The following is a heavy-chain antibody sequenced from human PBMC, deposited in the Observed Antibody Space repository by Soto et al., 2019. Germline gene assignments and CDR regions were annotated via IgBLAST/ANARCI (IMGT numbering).Heavy chain of an antibody. CDR1: GFTFSSYS. CDR3: VREPWGFSGTWYDY. J-gene: IGHJ4*02. D-gene: IGHD6-13*01. V-gene: IGHV3-74*01. CDR2: INHDGSKT. Sequence: GGSLRLSCAASGFTFSSYSMNWVRQVPGKGPAWVSRINHDGSKTEYADSVKGRFTISRDNTNNTLYLQMNSLRVEDTAMYYCVREPWGFSGTWYDYWGQGTLVTVSS.